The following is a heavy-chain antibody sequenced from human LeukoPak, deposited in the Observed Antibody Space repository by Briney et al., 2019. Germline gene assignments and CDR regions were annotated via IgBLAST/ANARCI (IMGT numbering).Heavy chain of an antibody. CDR1: GFTVSSNY. D-gene: IGHD2-2*01. CDR2: IYSGGST. V-gene: IGHV3-66*02. Sequence: PGGSLRLSCAASGFTVSSNYMSWVRQAPGEGLEWVSVIYSGGSTYYADSVKGRFTISRDNSKNTLYLQMNSLRAEDTAVYYCARSSTSPFDIWGQGTMVTVSS. J-gene: IGHJ3*02. CDR3: ARSSTSPFDI.